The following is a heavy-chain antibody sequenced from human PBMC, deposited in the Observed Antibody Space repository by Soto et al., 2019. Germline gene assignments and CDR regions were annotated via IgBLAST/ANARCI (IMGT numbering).Heavy chain of an antibody. D-gene: IGHD3-22*01. V-gene: IGHV1-69*13. J-gene: IGHJ3*02. CDR2: IIPIFGTA. CDR1: GGTFSSYA. Sequence: SVKVSCKASGGTFSSYAISWVRQAPGQGLEWMGGIIPIFGTANYAQKFQGRVTITADESTSTAYMELSSLRSEDTAVYYCARAPRNYYDSSCYGSGYAFDICGQGTMVTVSS. CDR3: ARAPRNYYDSSCYGSGYAFDI.